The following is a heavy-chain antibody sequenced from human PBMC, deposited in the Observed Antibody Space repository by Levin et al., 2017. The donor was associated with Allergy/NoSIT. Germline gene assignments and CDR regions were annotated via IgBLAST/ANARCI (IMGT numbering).Heavy chain of an antibody. Sequence: GGSLRLSCAASGFTFSTYWMSWVRQAPGKGLEWVAKIEQDGSEKSYVDSVKGRFTISRDNAKNSLYLQLHSLRAEDTALYYCARSGLGPTFDYWGQGTLVTVSS. J-gene: IGHJ4*02. CDR3: ARSGLGPTFDY. D-gene: IGHD3/OR15-3a*01. V-gene: IGHV3-7*01. CDR1: GFTFSTYW. CDR2: IEQDGSEK.